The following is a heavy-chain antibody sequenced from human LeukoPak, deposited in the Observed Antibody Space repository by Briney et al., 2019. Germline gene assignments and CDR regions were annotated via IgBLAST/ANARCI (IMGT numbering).Heavy chain of an antibody. V-gene: IGHV4-34*01. Sequence: SETLSLTCAVYGGSFSGYYWSWIRQPPGKGLEWIGEINHSGSTNYNPSLKSRVTISVDTSKNQFSLKLSSVTAADTAVYYCARAAGAPSLIDYWGQGTLVTVSS. CDR3: ARAAGAPSLIDY. CDR1: GGSFSGYY. D-gene: IGHD6-13*01. CDR2: INHSGST. J-gene: IGHJ4*02.